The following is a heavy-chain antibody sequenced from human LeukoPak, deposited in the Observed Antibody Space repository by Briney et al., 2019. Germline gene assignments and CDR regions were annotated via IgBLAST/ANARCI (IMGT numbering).Heavy chain of an antibody. Sequence: ASVKVSCKASGYTFTSYDINWVRQATGQGLEWMGWMNPNSGNTGYAQKFQGRVTMTRNTSISTAYMELSSLRSEDTAVYYCARDPSNIAAAGGDYWGQGTLVTVSS. CDR1: GYTFTSYD. D-gene: IGHD6-13*01. V-gene: IGHV1-8*01. CDR2: MNPNSGNT. CDR3: ARDPSNIAAAGGDY. J-gene: IGHJ4*02.